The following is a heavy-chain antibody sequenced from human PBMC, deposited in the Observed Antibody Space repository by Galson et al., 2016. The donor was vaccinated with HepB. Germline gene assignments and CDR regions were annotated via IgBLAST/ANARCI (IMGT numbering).Heavy chain of an antibody. CDR3: ARDGNHGYDMDY. Sequence: SLRLSCAVSGFTFSSFSMHWVRQAPGKGLEWVSYISSSSDTIYYADSVKGRFTISRDNAKNSLYLQMNSLRDEDTAIYFCARDGNHGYDMDYWGQGTLVTVSS. D-gene: IGHD1-14*01. V-gene: IGHV3-48*02. CDR1: GFTFSSFS. CDR2: ISSSSDTI. J-gene: IGHJ4*02.